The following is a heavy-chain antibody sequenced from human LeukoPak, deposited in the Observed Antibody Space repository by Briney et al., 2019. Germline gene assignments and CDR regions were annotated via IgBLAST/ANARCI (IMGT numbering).Heavy chain of an antibody. CDR2: IKSKTDGGTT. J-gene: IGHJ6*02. V-gene: IGHV3-15*01. D-gene: IGHD1-26*01. Sequence: GGSQRLSCAASGFTFSNAWMSWVRQAPGKGLEWVGRIKSKTDGGTTDYAAPVKGRFTISRDDSKNTLYLQMNSLKTEDTAVYYCTTAFRGSYNYYYYGMDVWGQGTTVTVSS. CDR1: GFTFSNAW. CDR3: TTAFRGSYNYYYYGMDV.